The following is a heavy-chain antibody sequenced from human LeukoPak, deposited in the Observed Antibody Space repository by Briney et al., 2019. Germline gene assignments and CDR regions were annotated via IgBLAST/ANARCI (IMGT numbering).Heavy chain of an antibody. CDR1: GGSISSYY. J-gene: IGHJ2*01. CDR2: IYSSGST. CDR3: ARRVPNWYFDL. Sequence: SETLSLTWTGSGGSISSYYWRWIRQPPGKGLEWIGYIYSSGSTNYNPSLKSRVTISVDTSKNQFSLKLSSVTAADTAVYYCARRVPNWYFDLWGRGTLVTVSS. V-gene: IGHV4-59*08.